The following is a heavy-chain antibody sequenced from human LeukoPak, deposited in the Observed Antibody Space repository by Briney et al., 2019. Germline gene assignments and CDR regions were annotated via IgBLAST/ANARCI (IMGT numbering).Heavy chain of an antibody. CDR3: ARDTRDDILTGGFYYYGMDV. CDR1: GFTFSSYE. J-gene: IGHJ6*04. V-gene: IGHV3-48*03. CDR2: ISSSGSTI. D-gene: IGHD3-9*01. Sequence: GGSLRLSCAASGFTFSSYEMNWVRQAPGKGLEWVSYISSSGSTIYYADSVKGRFTISRDNEKNSLYLPMNSLRAEDTAVYYCARDTRDDILTGGFYYYGMDVWGKGTTVTVSS.